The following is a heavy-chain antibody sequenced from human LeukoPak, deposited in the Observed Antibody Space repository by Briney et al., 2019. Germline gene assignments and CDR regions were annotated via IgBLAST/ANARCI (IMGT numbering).Heavy chain of an antibody. V-gene: IGHV4-34*01. CDR1: GGSFSGYY. CDR2: INHSGST. J-gene: IGHJ4*02. Sequence: SETLTLTCAVYGGSFSGYYWSWIRQPPGKGLEWIGEINHSGSTNYNPSLKSRVTISVDTSKNQFSLKLSSVTAADTAVYYCARLRAAIIYFDYWGQGTLVTVSS. D-gene: IGHD2-2*01. CDR3: ARLRAAIIYFDY.